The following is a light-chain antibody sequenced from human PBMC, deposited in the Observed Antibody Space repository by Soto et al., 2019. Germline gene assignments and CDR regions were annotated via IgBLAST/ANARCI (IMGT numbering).Light chain of an antibody. V-gene: IGKV3-11*01. CDR3: QQRSNWPT. Sequence: EIVLTQSPATLSLSPGERATLSCRASQSVSRYLAWYQQKPGQAPRLLTYDASNRATGIPARFSGSGSGTDFTLTISSLEPEDFAVYYCQQRSNWPTFGQGTRLEIK. CDR1: QSVSRY. CDR2: DAS. J-gene: IGKJ5*01.